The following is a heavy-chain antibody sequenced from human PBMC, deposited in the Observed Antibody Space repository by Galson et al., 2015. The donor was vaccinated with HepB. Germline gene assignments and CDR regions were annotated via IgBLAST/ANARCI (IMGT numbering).Heavy chain of an antibody. D-gene: IGHD6-6*01. J-gene: IGHJ4*02. CDR2: ISAYNGNT. CDR1: GYTFTSYG. V-gene: IGHV1-18*04. Sequence: SVKVSCKASGYTFTSYGISWVRQAPGQGLEWMGWISAYNGNTNYAQKLQGRVTMTTDTSTSTAYMELRSLRSDDTAVYYCARVRYSSSSPGYFDYWGQGTLVTVSS. CDR3: ARVRYSSSSPGYFDY.